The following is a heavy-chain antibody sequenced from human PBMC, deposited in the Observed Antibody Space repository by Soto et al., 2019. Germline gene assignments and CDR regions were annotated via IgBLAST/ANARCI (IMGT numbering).Heavy chain of an antibody. CDR2: ISAYNGNT. J-gene: IGHJ4*02. CDR1: GYTFTSYG. Sequence: ASVKVSCKASGYTFTSYGISWVRQARGQGLEWMGWISAYNGNTNYAQKLQGRVTMTTDTSTSTAYMELRSLRSDDTAVYYCARDGRYVVVTATGFDYWGQGTLVTASS. V-gene: IGHV1-18*01. D-gene: IGHD2-21*02. CDR3: ARDGRYVVVTATGFDY.